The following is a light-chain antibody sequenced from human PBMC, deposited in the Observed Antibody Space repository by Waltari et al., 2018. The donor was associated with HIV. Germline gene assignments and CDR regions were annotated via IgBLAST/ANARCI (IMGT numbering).Light chain of an antibody. V-gene: IGLV2-14*03. Sequence: QSALTQPASVSGSPGQSITISCTGTSSDIGRYKFVSWYQQHPGKAPKLMIYDVMIRAPGVSNRFSGSKSGDTASLTISVLQAEDEADYYCSSYTNSDTRVFGTGTKVTVL. J-gene: IGLJ1*01. CDR1: SSDIGRYKF. CDR2: DVM. CDR3: SSYTNSDTRV.